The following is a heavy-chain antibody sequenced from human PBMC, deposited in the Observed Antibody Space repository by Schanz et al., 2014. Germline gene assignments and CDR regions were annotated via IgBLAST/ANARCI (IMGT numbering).Heavy chain of an antibody. D-gene: IGHD2-2*01. J-gene: IGHJ4*02. CDR1: GFTFSTYA. Sequence: EVELVESGGGLVLPGGSLRLSCAASGFTFSTYAMSWVRQAPGKGLEWVSGISGSGGSSYYADSVKGRFTISRDNSKTTLYVQMNSLRAEDTAVYYCAKSMYSTSWAFDFWGQGAQVTVSS. V-gene: IGHV3-23*04. CDR3: AKSMYSTSWAFDF. CDR2: ISGSGGSS.